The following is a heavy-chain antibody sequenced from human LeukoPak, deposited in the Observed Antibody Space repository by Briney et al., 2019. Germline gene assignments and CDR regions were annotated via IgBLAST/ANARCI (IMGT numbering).Heavy chain of an antibody. CDR2: IKQDGSEK. Sequence: PGGSLRLSCAASGFTFSSYWMSWVRQAPGKGLEWVANIKQDGSEKWCEDSVKGRFTISRDNAKNSLYLQMNSLRAEDTAVYYCARDGTRRRSPSDYWGQGTLVIVSS. V-gene: IGHV3-7*01. J-gene: IGHJ4*02. CDR1: GFTFSSYW. CDR3: ARDGTRRRSPSDY.